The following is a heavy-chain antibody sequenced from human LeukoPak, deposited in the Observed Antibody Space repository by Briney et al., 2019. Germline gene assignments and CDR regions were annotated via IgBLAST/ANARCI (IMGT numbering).Heavy chain of an antibody. V-gene: IGHV3-23*01. D-gene: IGHD2-2*01. Sequence: GGSLRLSCAASGFTFSSYAMSWVRQAPGKGLEWVSAISGSGGSTYYADSVKGRFTISRDNSKNTLYLQMNSLRAEDTAVYYCANGGLGYCSSTSCHYLIDYWGQGTLVTVSS. CDR3: ANGGLGYCSSTSCHYLIDY. J-gene: IGHJ4*02. CDR1: GFTFSSYA. CDR2: ISGSGGST.